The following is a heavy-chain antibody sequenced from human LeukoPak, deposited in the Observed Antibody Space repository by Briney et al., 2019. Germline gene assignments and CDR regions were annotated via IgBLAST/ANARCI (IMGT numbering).Heavy chain of an antibody. D-gene: IGHD6-19*01. CDR1: GDSVSRNSVT. CDR2: TYYRSTWYN. CDR3: ARVAQQWLVDWFDP. J-gene: IGHJ5*02. Sequence: SQTLSLTCAISGDSVSRNSVTWNWIRQSPSRGLEWLGRTYYRSTWYNEYALSVRGRITVNPDTSKNQFSLKLSSVTAADTAVYYCARVAQQWLVDWFDPWGQGTLVTVSS. V-gene: IGHV6-1*01.